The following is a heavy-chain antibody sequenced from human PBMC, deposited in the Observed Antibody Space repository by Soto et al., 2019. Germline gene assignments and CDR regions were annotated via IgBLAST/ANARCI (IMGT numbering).Heavy chain of an antibody. V-gene: IGHV4-59*08. Sequence: TSETLSLTCTVSGGSISNYYWSWIRQPPGKGLEWIGYIYYSGSANYNPSLKSRVTISVDTSKNQFSLKLSSVTAADTAVYYCARHDGFSSGWIFDYWGHGTLVTVSS. J-gene: IGHJ4*01. D-gene: IGHD6-19*01. CDR2: IYYSGSA. CDR3: ARHDGFSSGWIFDY. CDR1: GGSISNYY.